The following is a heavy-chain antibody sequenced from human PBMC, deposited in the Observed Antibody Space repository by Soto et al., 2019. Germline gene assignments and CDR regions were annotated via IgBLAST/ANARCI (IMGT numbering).Heavy chain of an antibody. CDR2: VNPSGGST. D-gene: IGHD3-3*01. J-gene: IGHJ4*02. V-gene: IGHV1-46*03. CDR1: GCTFTSYY. CDR3: ARGSYYDFWSGYWFDY. Sequence: ASVKVSCKASGCTFTSYYMHWVRQAPGQGLEWMGIVNPSGGSTSYAQKFQGRVTMTRDTSTSTVYMELSSLRSEDTAVYYCARGSYYDFWSGYWFDYWGQGTLVTVSS.